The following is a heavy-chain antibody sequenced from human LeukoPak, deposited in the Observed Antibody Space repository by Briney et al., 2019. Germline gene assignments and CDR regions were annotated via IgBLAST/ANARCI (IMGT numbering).Heavy chain of an antibody. J-gene: IGHJ6*03. CDR1: GGTFSSYA. V-gene: IGHV1-69*13. CDR2: IIPMFSFT. Sequence: ASVKVSCKASGGTFSSYATSWVRQAPGQGLEWMGRIIPMFSFTNYAQNFQGRVTITADESTSTAYMELSSLRSEDTAVYYCARDFPTGTKWHYYYMDVWGKGTTVTVSS. CDR3: ARDFPTGTKWHYYYMDV. D-gene: IGHD1-7*01.